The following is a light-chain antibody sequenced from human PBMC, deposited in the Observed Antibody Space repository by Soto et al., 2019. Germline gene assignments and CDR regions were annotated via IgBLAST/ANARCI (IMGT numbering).Light chain of an antibody. CDR2: ATS. V-gene: IGKV3-20*01. Sequence: EIVLTQSPGTLSLSPGERATLSCRASQSFSSSYIAWYQQKPGQAPRLLIYATSSRATGIPDRFSGSGSGTDFTLTISRLEPEDFALYYCQQYGYSPLTFGGGTKVEIK. CDR1: QSFSSSY. J-gene: IGKJ4*01. CDR3: QQYGYSPLT.